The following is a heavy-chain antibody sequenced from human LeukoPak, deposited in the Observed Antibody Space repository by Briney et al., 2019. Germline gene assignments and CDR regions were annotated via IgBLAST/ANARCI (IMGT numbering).Heavy chain of an antibody. V-gene: IGHV3-30-3*02. J-gene: IGHJ4*02. CDR3: GRGSVGFGELNY. CDR1: GVTLSSYA. CDR2: ISYDGSNK. D-gene: IGHD3-10*01. Sequence: PGGSLRLSCAASGVTLSSYAMHWVRQAPGKGLEWVAVISYDGSNKFYADSVKGRFTLPRDNSKHTLYLQMNSLRIEDAAVYYCGRGSVGFGELNYWGQGTLVSVSS.